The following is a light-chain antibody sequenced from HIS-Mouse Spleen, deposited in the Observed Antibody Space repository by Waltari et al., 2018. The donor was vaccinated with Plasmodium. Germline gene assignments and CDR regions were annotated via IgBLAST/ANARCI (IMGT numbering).Light chain of an antibody. CDR3: QQRSNWPPLT. Sequence: EIVLTQSPATLSLSPGERATLSCRASQSVSSYLAWYQQKPGQAPRLLIYDASNRATGIPARFSGSWSGTDFTLTISILEPEDFAVYYCQQRSNWPPLTFGGGTKVEIK. V-gene: IGKV3-11*01. CDR2: DAS. J-gene: IGKJ4*01. CDR1: QSVSSY.